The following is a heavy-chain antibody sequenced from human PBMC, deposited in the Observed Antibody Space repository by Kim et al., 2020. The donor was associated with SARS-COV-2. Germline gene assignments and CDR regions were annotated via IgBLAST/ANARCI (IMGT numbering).Heavy chain of an antibody. D-gene: IGHD3-10*01. V-gene: IGHV4-34*01. Sequence: SETLSLTCAVYGGSFSGYYWSWIRQPPGKGLEWIGEINHSGSTNYNPSLKSRVTISVDTSKNQFSLKLSSVTAADTAVYYCAIRRGTQGAFDIWGQGTMVTVSS. J-gene: IGHJ3*02. CDR2: INHSGST. CDR1: GGSFSGYY. CDR3: AIRRGTQGAFDI.